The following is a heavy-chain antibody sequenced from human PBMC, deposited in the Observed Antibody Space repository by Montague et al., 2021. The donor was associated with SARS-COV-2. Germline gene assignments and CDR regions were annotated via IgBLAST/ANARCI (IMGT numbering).Heavy chain of an antibody. V-gene: IGHV2-5*01. D-gene: IGHD3-10*01. Sequence: PALVKPTQTLTLTCTFSGFSLRSDDEGVAWIRQSPGQALEWLAVIYWNGDKRYSPSLQRRLTITKDTSENQVVLTMTNMDLVDTATYYCAHRGMIRGLIFDYWGQGTLVTVSS. J-gene: IGHJ4*02. CDR2: IYWNGDK. CDR3: AHRGMIRGLIFDY. CDR1: GFSLRSDDEG.